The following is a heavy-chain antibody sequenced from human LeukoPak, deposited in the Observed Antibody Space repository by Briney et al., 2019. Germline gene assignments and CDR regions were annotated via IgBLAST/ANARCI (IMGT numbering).Heavy chain of an antibody. V-gene: IGHV4-39*07. CDR2: IYYSGST. D-gene: IGHD2-2*03. CDR3: ARLLRVGYCSTTTCNWFDP. J-gene: IGHJ5*02. Sequence: SETLSLTCTVSGASISSNSYYWGWIRQPPGRGLEWIGSIYYSGSTYYSPSLKSRVTISVDTSKNQFSLKLSSVTAADTAVYYCARLLRVGYCSTTTCNWFDPWGQGTLVTVSS. CDR1: GASISSNSYY.